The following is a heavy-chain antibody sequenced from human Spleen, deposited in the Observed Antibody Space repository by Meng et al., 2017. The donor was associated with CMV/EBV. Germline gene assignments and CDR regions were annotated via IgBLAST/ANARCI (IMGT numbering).Heavy chain of an antibody. CDR1: GGSISSSSYY. J-gene: IGHJ6*02. Sequence: SETLSLTCTVSGGSISSSSYYWGWIRQPPGKGLEWIGSIYYSGSTYYNPSLKSRVTLSIDTSKNQFSLNLNSVTAADTAEYYCARGGGSSWSYYGMDVWGQGTTVTVSS. V-gene: IGHV4-39*07. CDR3: ARGGGSSWSYYGMDV. CDR2: IYYSGST. D-gene: IGHD6-13*01.